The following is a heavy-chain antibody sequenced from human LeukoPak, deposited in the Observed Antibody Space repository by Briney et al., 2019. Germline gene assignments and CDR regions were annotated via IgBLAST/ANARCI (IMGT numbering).Heavy chain of an antibody. J-gene: IGHJ6*02. Sequence: GGSLRLSCAASGFTFSNCAMSRVRQAPEKGLEWVSGISGSGSSTYYADSVKGRFTISRDNSKNTLYLQMNSLRAEDTAVYYCAKLSDSSGWTYYYGMDVWGQGTTVTVSS. D-gene: IGHD6-19*01. CDR2: ISGSGSST. CDR1: GFTFSNCA. V-gene: IGHV3-23*01. CDR3: AKLSDSSGWTYYYGMDV.